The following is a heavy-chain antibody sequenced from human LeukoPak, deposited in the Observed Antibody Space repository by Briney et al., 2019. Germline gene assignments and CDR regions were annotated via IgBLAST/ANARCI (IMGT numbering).Heavy chain of an antibody. Sequence: ASVKVSFKASGYTFTTYYMHWVRQAPGQGLEWMGIINPSGGSTSYAQKFQGRVTMTRDTSTSTVYMKLSSLLSEDTALYYCARTYNWNDGYFDYWGQGTLVTVSS. CDR2: INPSGGST. J-gene: IGHJ4*02. V-gene: IGHV1-46*01. CDR1: GYTFTTYY. CDR3: ARTYNWNDGYFDY. D-gene: IGHD1-20*01.